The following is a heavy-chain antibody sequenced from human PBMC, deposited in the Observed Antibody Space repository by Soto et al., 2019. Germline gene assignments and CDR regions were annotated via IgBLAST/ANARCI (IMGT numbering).Heavy chain of an antibody. CDR3: ARDPIVVVPAAMGY. CDR1: GFTVSSNY. CDR2: IYSGGST. J-gene: IGHJ4*02. D-gene: IGHD2-2*01. V-gene: IGHV3-66*01. Sequence: GGSLRLSCAASGFTVSSNYMSWVRQAPGKGLEWVSVIYSGGSTYYADSVKGRFTISRDNSKNTLYLQMNSLRAEDTAVYYCARDPIVVVPAAMGYWGQGTLVTVSS.